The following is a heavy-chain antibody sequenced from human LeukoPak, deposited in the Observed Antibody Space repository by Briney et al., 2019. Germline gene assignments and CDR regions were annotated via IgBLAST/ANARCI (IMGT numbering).Heavy chain of an antibody. J-gene: IGHJ4*02. D-gene: IGHD6-13*01. CDR1: GFTFSSYS. CDR3: AKGSSSWPSLFDY. CDR2: ISWDGART. V-gene: IGHV3-43*01. Sequence: GGSLRLSCAASGFTFSSYSMNWVRQAPGKGLEWVSLISWDGARTNYADSLKGRFAISRDNSKNSLYLQMNSLRTEDTALYYCAKGSSSWPSLFDYWGQGTLVTVSS.